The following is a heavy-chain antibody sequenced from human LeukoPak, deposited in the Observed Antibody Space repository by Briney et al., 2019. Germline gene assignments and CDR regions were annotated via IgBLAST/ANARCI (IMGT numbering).Heavy chain of an antibody. J-gene: IGHJ6*04. CDR3: ARLGNLWFGELTPGD. CDR2: IYTSGST. CDR1: GGSISSGSYY. D-gene: IGHD3-10*01. Sequence: SQTLSLTCTDPGGSISSGSYYRSWIRQPAGKGLEWLGRIYTSGSTNYNPSLKSRVTISVDTSKNQFSLKLSSVTAADTAVYYCARLGNLWFGELTPGDWGKGTTVTISS. V-gene: IGHV4-61*02.